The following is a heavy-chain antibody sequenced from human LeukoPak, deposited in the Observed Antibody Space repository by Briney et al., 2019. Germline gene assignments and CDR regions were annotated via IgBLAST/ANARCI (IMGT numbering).Heavy chain of an antibody. D-gene: IGHD3-22*01. V-gene: IGHV4-59*01. CDR3: ARTPGYYDSRGYRPYFDY. Sequence: SETLSLTCTVSGASISSYYWSWIRQPPGKGLEWIGYIYYSGSTNYNPSLKSRVTISVDTSKNQFSLKLSSVTAADTAVYYCARTPGYYDSRGYRPYFDYWGQGTLVTVSS. CDR2: IYYSGST. J-gene: IGHJ4*02. CDR1: GASISSYY.